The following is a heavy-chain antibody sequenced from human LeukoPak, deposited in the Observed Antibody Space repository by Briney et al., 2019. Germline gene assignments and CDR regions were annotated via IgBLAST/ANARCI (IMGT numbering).Heavy chain of an antibody. CDR1: GFTFSNYA. J-gene: IGHJ6*03. V-gene: IGHV3-30*04. CDR2: ISYDGSNK. Sequence: PGGSLRLSCAASGFTFSNYALHWVRQAPGKGLEWVAVISYDGSNKFYADSVRGRFTISRDNAKNSLYLQMNSLRAEDTAVYYCAKDDAYYYMDVWGKGTTVTVSS. CDR3: AKDDAYYYMDV.